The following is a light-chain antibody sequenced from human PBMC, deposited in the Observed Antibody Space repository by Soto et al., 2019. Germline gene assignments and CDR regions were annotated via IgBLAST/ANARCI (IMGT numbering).Light chain of an antibody. Sequence: QSALTQPPSASGSPGQSVTISCTGTKNDIGVYDFVSWYQHHPGKAPRLIIYEVVQRPSGVPDRFSGSNSGNTATLTISRVEAGDEAEYYCQVWDSSGDHNVFGTGTKVTVL. CDR1: KNDIGVYDF. V-gene: IGLV2-8*01. CDR3: QVWDSSGDHNV. CDR2: EVV. J-gene: IGLJ1*01.